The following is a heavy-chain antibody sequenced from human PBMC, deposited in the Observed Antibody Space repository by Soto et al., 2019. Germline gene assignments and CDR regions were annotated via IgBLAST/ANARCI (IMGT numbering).Heavy chain of an antibody. V-gene: IGHV4-30-4*01. CDR3: ARGPQANWFDP. CDR2: IYYSGST. Sequence: PSETLSLSCTVSGGSISSGDYYWSWIRQPPGKGLEWIGYIYYSGSTCYNPSLKSRVTISVDTSKNQFSLKLSSVTAADTAVYYCARGPQANWFDPWGQGTLVTVSS. CDR1: GGSISSGDYY. J-gene: IGHJ5*02.